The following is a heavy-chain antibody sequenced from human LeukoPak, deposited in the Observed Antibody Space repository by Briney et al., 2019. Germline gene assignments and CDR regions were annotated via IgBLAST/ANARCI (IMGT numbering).Heavy chain of an antibody. V-gene: IGHV3-74*01. J-gene: IGHJ4*02. CDR2: IRGDGTIT. Sequence: SGGSLRLSCAASGFTFSNYWMHWVRQAPGKGLVWVSRIRGDGTITSYAYSVKGRFTISRDNSKNTLYLQMNSLRAEDTAVYYCARDAGTWGYGYNLDYWGQGTLVTVSS. CDR1: GFTFSNYW. D-gene: IGHD1-1*01. CDR3: ARDAGTWGYGYNLDY.